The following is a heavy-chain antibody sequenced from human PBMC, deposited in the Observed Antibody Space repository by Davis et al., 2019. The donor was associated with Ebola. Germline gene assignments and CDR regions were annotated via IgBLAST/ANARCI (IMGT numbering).Heavy chain of an antibody. V-gene: IGHV3-9*01. CDR2: ISWNSGSI. CDR1: GFTFDDYA. Sequence: GGSLRLSCAASGFTFDDYAMHWVRHAPGKGLEWVSGISWNSGSIGYADSVKGRFTISRDNAKNSLYLQMNSLRGEDTALYYCVKDMYLGIAAPHYWGQGTLVTVSS. J-gene: IGHJ4*02. CDR3: VKDMYLGIAAPHY. D-gene: IGHD6-13*01.